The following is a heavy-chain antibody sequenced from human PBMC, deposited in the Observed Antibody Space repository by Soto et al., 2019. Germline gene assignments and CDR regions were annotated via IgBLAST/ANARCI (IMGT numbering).Heavy chain of an antibody. D-gene: IGHD6-19*01. CDR1: GYTFTSYY. V-gene: IGHV1-46*01. CDR2: INPSGGST. J-gene: IGHJ4*02. CDR3: ARAFVDGIAVNYFDY. Sequence: GASVKVSCKASGYTFTSYYMHWVRQAPGQGLEWMGIINPSGGSTSYAQKLQGRVTMTRDTSTSTVYMELSSLRSEDTAVYYCARAFVDGIAVNYFDYWGQGTLVTVSS.